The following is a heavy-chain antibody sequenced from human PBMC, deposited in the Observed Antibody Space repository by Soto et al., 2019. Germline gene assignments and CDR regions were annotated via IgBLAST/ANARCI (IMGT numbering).Heavy chain of an antibody. CDR1: GFIFSSYA. V-gene: IGHV3-23*01. Sequence: EVQLLESGGGLVQPGGSLRLSCAASGFIFSSYAMSWVRQAPGKGLEWVSAISGSGGSTYYADSVKGRFTISRDNSKNTLYLQMNSLRAEDTAVYSCAKAAASYIEWLQNTGFAYWGQGTLVAVSA. CDR2: ISGSGGST. J-gene: IGHJ4*02. CDR3: AKAAASYIEWLQNTGFAY. D-gene: IGHD5-12*01.